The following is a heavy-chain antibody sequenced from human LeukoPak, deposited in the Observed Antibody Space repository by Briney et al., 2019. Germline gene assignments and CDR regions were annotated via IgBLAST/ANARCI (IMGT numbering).Heavy chain of an antibody. D-gene: IGHD3-10*01. CDR3: AKGHYYGSGSLDY. J-gene: IGHJ4*02. V-gene: IGHV3-23*01. CDR2: IGGRDGST. Sequence: GGSLRLSCAASGFTVSSNYMSWVRQAPGKGLEWVSAIGGRDGSTYYADSVKGRFTISRDNSKNTLYVQMNSLRAEDTAVYYCAKGHYYGSGSLDYWGQGTLATVSS. CDR1: GFTVSSNY.